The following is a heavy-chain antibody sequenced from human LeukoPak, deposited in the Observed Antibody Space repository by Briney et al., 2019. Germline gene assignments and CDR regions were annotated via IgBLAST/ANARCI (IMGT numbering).Heavy chain of an antibody. Sequence: SQTLSLTCTVSGASIRSGDYYWSWIRQPPGTGLEWIGYIYDSGSTYYNPSLKSRITISVDTSENRFSLELSSVTATDTAVYYCARDCSGGSCYGAFDIWGQGTMVTVSS. D-gene: IGHD2-15*01. V-gene: IGHV4-30-4*01. CDR3: ARDCSGGSCYGAFDI. CDR2: IYDSGST. CDR1: GASIRSGDYY. J-gene: IGHJ3*02.